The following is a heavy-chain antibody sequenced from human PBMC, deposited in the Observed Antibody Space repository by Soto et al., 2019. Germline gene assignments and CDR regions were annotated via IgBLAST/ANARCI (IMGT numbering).Heavy chain of an antibody. CDR1: GFAVSSNY. J-gene: IGHJ4*02. D-gene: IGHD6-13*01. V-gene: IGHV3-53*01. CDR2: IYSDGRT. CDR3: ARAGGSWYFGY. Sequence: EVPLVESGGGLIQPGGSLRLSCAASGFAVSSNYMSWVRQVPGKGLEWVSVIYSDGRTYYADSVKGRFTISRDKSKNTLYLQMNSLRAEDTAVYYCARAGGSWYFGYWGQGTLVTVSS.